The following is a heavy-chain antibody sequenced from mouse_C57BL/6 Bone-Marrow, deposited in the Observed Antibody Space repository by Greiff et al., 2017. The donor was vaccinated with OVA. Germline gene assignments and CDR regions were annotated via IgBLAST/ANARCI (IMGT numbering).Heavy chain of an antibody. CDR1: GFTFSDYG. V-gene: IGHV5-17*01. J-gene: IGHJ2*01. CDR2: ISSGSSTI. CDR3: AIWLRRRGDY. D-gene: IGHD2-2*01. Sequence: EVQLQESGGGLVKPGGSLKLSCAASGFTFSDYGMHWVRQAPEKGLEWVAYISSGSSTIYYADTVKGRFTISRDNAKNTLFLQMTSLRSEDTAMYYCAIWLRRRGDYWGQGTTLTVSS.